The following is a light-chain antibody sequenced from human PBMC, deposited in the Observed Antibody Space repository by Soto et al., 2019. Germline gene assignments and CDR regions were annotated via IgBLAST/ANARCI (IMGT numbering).Light chain of an antibody. CDR2: AAS. CDR3: QQSYNTPET. Sequence: DIQMTQSPSSLSAAVGDRVTITCRASQTVSTYLNWYQQKPGKAPKLLIYAASSLQGGVPSRFSGSGSGTDFTLTINSLQPEDFATYYCQQSYNTPETFGQGTKVEIK. J-gene: IGKJ1*01. CDR1: QTVSTY. V-gene: IGKV1-39*01.